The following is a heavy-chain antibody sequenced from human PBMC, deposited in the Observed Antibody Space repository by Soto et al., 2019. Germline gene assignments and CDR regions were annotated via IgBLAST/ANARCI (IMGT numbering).Heavy chain of an antibody. Sequence: EVQLVETGGGLIQPGGSLRLSCAASGLTVSSNYMNWVRQAPGKGLEWVSVLYSGGSTHYAGSVKGRFIISRDNSKNTMDLQMNSLRVEDTAVYYCARDRPGDEGDGFDIWGHGTMVTVSS. CDR2: LYSGGST. CDR3: ARDRPGDEGDGFDI. CDR1: GLTVSSNY. V-gene: IGHV3-53*02. J-gene: IGHJ3*02. D-gene: IGHD3-10*01.